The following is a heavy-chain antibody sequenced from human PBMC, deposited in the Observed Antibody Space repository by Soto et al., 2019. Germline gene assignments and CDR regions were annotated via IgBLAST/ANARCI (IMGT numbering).Heavy chain of an antibody. CDR2: IYWDDDK. D-gene: IGHD3-3*01. J-gene: IGHJ4*02. CDR3: AHRVLLTVFGLVTTTAIYFDF. Sequence: QITLNESGPTVVRPTETLTLTCRFSGFSLTTSGVGVGWIRQSPGKAPEWLALIYWDDDKRYSASLKSRLTITKDTSKNQVVLTVSDLDPTDTATDYCAHRVLLTVFGLVTTTAIYFDFWGPGTPVAVSS. CDR1: GFSLTTSGVG. V-gene: IGHV2-5*02.